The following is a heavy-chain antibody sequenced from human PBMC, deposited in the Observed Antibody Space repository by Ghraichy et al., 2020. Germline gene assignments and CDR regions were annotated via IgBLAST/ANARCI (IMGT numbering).Heavy chain of an antibody. CDR2: ISGSGGSP. Sequence: GGSLRLSCAASGFTFSSYAMSWVRQAPGKGLEWVSAISGSGGSPYYADSVKGRFTISRDNSTNTLYLQMNSLRAEDTAVYYCAKVLGYSSSSPSNIKRYYLDYWGQGTLVTVSS. D-gene: IGHD6-6*01. J-gene: IGHJ4*02. CDR3: AKVLGYSSSSPSNIKRYYLDY. CDR1: GFTFSSYA. V-gene: IGHV3-23*01.